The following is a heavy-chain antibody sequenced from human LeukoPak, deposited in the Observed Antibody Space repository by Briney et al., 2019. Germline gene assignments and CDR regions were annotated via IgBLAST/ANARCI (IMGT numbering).Heavy chain of an antibody. J-gene: IGHJ4*02. D-gene: IGHD1-26*01. CDR1: GFTFSSYS. CDR3: ARGDPLGTLYYFDY. Sequence: GGSLRLSCAASGFTFSSYSMNWVRQAPGKGLEWVSSISSSSSYIYYADSVKGRFTISRDNAKNSLYLQMNSLRAEDTAVYYCARGDPLGTLYYFDYWGQGTLVTVSS. CDR2: ISSSSSYI. V-gene: IGHV3-21*01.